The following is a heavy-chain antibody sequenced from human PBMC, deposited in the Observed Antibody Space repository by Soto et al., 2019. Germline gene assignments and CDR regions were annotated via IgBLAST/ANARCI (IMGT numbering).Heavy chain of an antibody. CDR3: AKDATLFGVVIN. CDR1: GFTFNNYA. J-gene: IGHJ4*02. V-gene: IGHV3-23*01. CDR2: ISGSGATT. Sequence: EVQLLESGGGLVQTGGSLRLSCAASGFTFNNYAMSWVRQAPGKGLEWVSLISGSGATTAYADSVRGRFTISRDNSRNTVYLHMSSLRAGDTAVYYCAKDATLFGVVINWGQGTLVTVTS. D-gene: IGHD3-3*01.